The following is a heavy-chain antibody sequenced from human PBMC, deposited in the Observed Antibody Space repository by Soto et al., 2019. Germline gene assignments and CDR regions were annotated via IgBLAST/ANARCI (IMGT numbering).Heavy chain of an antibody. CDR2: INPSGGST. D-gene: IGHD3-22*01. Sequence: ASVKVSCKASGYTFTSYYMHWVRQAPGQGLEWMGIINPSGGSTSYAQKFQGRVTMTRDTSTSTVYMELSSLRSEDTAVYYCARPRVPSRYYYDSSGYYLDAFDIWGQGTMVTVSS. V-gene: IGHV1-46*01. CDR3: ARPRVPSRYYYDSSGYYLDAFDI. CDR1: GYTFTSYY. J-gene: IGHJ3*02.